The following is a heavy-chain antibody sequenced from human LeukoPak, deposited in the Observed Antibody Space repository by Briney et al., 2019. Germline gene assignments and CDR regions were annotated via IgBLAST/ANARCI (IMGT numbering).Heavy chain of an antibody. CDR2: INHSGST. V-gene: IGHV4-34*01. CDR1: GGSFSGYY. CDR3: ARRWKHPRDRYCSSTSCYGVNWFDP. Sequence: PSETLSLTCAVYGGSFSGYYWSWIRQPPGKGLEWIGEINHSGSTNYNPSLKSRVTISVDTSKNQFSLKLSSVTAADTAVYYCARRWKHPRDRYCSSTSCYGVNWFDPWGQGTLVTVSS. J-gene: IGHJ5*02. D-gene: IGHD2-2*01.